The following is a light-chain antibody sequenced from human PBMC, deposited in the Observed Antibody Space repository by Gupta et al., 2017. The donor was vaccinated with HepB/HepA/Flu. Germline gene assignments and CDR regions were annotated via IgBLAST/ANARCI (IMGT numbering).Light chain of an antibody. Sequence: VALPPPPPSLPVTLGQPSSITCRSNQSLVYGDASTYWNWFHQRPGKSPRRLIQRVSIREFGVPERFSGSGSGTDFTLKISSVQAEDVGVYYCKQDYNCPQTFGQGTKVEIK. CDR3: KQDYNCPQT. J-gene: IGKJ1*01. CDR2: RVS. V-gene: IGKV2-30*01. CDR1: QSLVYGDASTY.